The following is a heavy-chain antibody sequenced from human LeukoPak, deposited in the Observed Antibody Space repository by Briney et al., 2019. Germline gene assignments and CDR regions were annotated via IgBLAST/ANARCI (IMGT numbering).Heavy chain of an antibody. CDR1: GYTLTELS. D-gene: IGHD2-15*01. J-gene: IGHJ3*02. V-gene: IGHV1-24*01. CDR3: VTVAATVPSNAFDI. Sequence: ASVKVSCKVSGYTLTELSMHWVRQAPGKGLEWMGGFDPEDGETIYAQKFQGRVTMTEDTSTDTAYMELSSLRSEDTAVYYCVTVAATVPSNAFDIWGQGTMVTVSS. CDR2: FDPEDGET.